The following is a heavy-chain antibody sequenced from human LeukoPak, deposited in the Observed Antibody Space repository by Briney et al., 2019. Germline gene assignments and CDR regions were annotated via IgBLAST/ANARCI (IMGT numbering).Heavy chain of an antibody. J-gene: IGHJ3*02. D-gene: IGHD3-22*01. CDR1: GYTFTGYY. CDR3: ARDAPLYYYDSSGTSPAFDI. Sequence: ASVKVSCKASGYTFTGYYMHWVRQAPGQGLEWMGWINPNSGGTNYAQRFQGRVTMTRDTSISTAYMELSRLRSDDTAVYYCARDAPLYYYDSSGTSPAFDIWGQGTMVTVSS. CDR2: INPNSGGT. V-gene: IGHV1-2*02.